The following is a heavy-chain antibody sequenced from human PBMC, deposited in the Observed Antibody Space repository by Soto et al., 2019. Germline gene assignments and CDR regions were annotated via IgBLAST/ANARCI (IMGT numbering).Heavy chain of an antibody. CDR3: ARGGSGYHTGRGFAGTMDV. D-gene: IGHD3-22*01. Sequence: QAQVVQSGDEVKKPGASVKVSCKASGYIFTGYGISWVRQAPGQGLEWMGWISPYNGHTEFAQRVQGRLTLTTDTSTSTAFMELSNLRSDDTAVYYCARGGSGYHTGRGFAGTMDVWGQGTTVTVSS. CDR1: GYIFTGYG. V-gene: IGHV1-18*04. CDR2: ISPYNGHT. J-gene: IGHJ6*02.